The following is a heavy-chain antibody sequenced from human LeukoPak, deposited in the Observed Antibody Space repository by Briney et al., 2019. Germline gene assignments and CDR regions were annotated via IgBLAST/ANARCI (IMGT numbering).Heavy chain of an antibody. CDR3: ARDRQCGY. Sequence: ASVKVSCKASGYTFTSYGISWVRQAAGQGVEWMGWISPYNGNTNYAPKLQGRVTMTTDTATSTAYMELTSLTSDDTAVYYCARDRQCGYWGQGTLVTVSS. CDR2: ISPYNGNT. J-gene: IGHJ4*02. D-gene: IGHD2-21*01. CDR1: GYTFTSYG. V-gene: IGHV1-18*01.